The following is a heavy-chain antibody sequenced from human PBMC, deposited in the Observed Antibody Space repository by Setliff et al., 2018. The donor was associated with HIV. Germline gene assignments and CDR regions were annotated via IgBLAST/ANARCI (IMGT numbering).Heavy chain of an antibody. CDR1: GYGCNRYW. V-gene: IGHV5-51*01. J-gene: IGHJ6*03. CDR2: IYPGDSEI. CDR3: ARLSEDLHMGV. Sequence: GESLKISGKASGYGCNRYWIAWVRQMSGKGLEWMGIIYPGDSEIRYSPSFQGQVIISADKSISTAYLQWSSLKASDTAKYYCARLSEDLHMGVWGKGTTVTVSS. D-gene: IGHD2-15*01.